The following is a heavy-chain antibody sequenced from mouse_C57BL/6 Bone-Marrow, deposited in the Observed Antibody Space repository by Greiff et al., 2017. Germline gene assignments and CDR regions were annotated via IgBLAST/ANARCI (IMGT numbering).Heavy chain of an antibody. J-gene: IGHJ3*01. CDR3: ARGGYVNFAWFAY. CDR2: IDPADSYT. Sequence: QVQLQQPGAELVMPGASVKLSCKASGYTFTSYWMHWVKQRPGQGLEWIGEIDPADSYTNYNQKFKGKSTLTVDKSSSTAYMQLSSLTSEDSAVYYCARGGYVNFAWFAYWGQGTLVTVSA. D-gene: IGHD2-1*01. CDR1: GYTFTSYW. V-gene: IGHV1-69*01.